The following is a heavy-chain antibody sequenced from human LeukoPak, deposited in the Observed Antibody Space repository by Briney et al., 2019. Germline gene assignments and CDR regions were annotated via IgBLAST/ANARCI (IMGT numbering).Heavy chain of an antibody. CDR2: ILYTGGS. CDR3: TRRASGSGGTQAGMDV. V-gene: IGHV4-39*01. CDR1: GGSIRSDFHY. Sequence: SETLSLTCTVSGGSIRSDFHYWDWIRQPPGKGLEWIGSILYTGGSWVKPSLKSRASISVDTSRNQFSLTLHSVNAIDTALYYCTRRASGSGGTQAGMDVWGQGTTVTVSS. D-gene: IGHD2-15*01. J-gene: IGHJ6*02.